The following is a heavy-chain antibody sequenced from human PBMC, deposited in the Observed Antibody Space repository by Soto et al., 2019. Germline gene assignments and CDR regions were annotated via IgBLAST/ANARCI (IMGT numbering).Heavy chain of an antibody. CDR1: GFTFNNYG. V-gene: IGHV3-23*01. CDR2: TSGSGENT. CDR3: AKARSRYSSGWHTWLDP. J-gene: IGHJ5*02. D-gene: IGHD6-19*01. Sequence: PGGSLRLSCAASGFTFNNYGMSWVRQAPGKGLDWVASTSGSGENTFYADSVKGRFTISRDNSKNNLYLQMNSLSPEDTAVYYCAKARSRYSSGWHTWLDPCGQGTLVTVSS.